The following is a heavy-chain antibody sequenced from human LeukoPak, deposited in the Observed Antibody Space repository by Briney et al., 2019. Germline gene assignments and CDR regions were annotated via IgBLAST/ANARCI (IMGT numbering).Heavy chain of an antibody. CDR3: ARRRYYYDSRGHYYDDY. CDR2: ISGGGGTT. V-gene: IGHV3-23*01. CDR1: GFTFSTYA. D-gene: IGHD3-22*01. J-gene: IGHJ4*02. Sequence: PGGSLRLSCAASGFTFSTYAMSWVRQAPGKGLEWVSAISGGGGTTYYADSVKGRFTISRDNSKNTLYLQMNSLRAEDTAVYYCARRRYYYDSRGHYYDDYWGQGALVTVSS.